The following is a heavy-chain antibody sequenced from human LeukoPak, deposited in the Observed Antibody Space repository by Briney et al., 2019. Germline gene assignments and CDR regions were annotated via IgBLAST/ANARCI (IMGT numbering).Heavy chain of an antibody. CDR1: GFTFSVYA. V-gene: IGHV3-23*01. CDR2: ITGSGASM. D-gene: IGHD2/OR15-2a*01. Sequence: PGGSLRLSCAASGFTFSVYAMTWVRQAPGKGLEWVSEITGSGASMYYADSVKGRFTISRDNSKNTLYLQMNSLKAEDTAVCYCAREHFDFDYWGQGTLVTVSS. CDR3: AREHFDFDY. J-gene: IGHJ4*02.